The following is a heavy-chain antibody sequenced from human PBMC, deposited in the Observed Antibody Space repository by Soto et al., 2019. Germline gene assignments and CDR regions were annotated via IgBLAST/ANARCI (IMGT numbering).Heavy chain of an antibody. Sequence: EVQLVVSGGGLVQPGGSLRLSCAASGFTFSSYSMNWIRQAPGKGLEWVSYISSSSPTIYYADSVKGRFIISRDNAKNSLYLQMNSLRDEDTAVYYCARSGDVPPYSFDYWGQGTLVTVSS. D-gene: IGHD3-10*01. CDR2: ISSSSPTI. CDR1: GFTFSSYS. CDR3: ARSGDVPPYSFDY. J-gene: IGHJ4*02. V-gene: IGHV3-48*02.